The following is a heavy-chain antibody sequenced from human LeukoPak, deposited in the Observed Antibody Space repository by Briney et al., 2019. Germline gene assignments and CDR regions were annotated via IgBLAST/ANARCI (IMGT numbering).Heavy chain of an antibody. CDR2: ISPNSSYI. Sequence: PGGFLRLSCAASGFTFSTYNINWVCHAPGKGLEWVSSISPNSSYIYYADSVKGRFTISRDNAKNSLYLQMNSLRAGDTAVYYCARDRYSTSLDAFDIWGQGTMVTVSS. D-gene: IGHD6-13*01. J-gene: IGHJ3*02. CDR3: ARDRYSTSLDAFDI. CDR1: GFTFSTYN. V-gene: IGHV3-21*01.